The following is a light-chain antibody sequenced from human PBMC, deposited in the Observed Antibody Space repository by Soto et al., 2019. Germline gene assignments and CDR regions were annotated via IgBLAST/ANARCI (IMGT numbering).Light chain of an antibody. Sequence: DIQMTQSPSSLSASVGDRVTITCRASQSISSYLNWYQQKPGKAPKLLIYAASSLQSGVPSRFSGSASGTDFTLTISSLQPEDFATYYCQPSYSTPWTFGQGTKVEIK. CDR2: AAS. CDR1: QSISSY. J-gene: IGKJ1*01. V-gene: IGKV1-39*01. CDR3: QPSYSTPWT.